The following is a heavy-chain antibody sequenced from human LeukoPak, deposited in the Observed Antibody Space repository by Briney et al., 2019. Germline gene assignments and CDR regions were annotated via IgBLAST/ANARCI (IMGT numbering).Heavy chain of an antibody. CDR1: GFPFSDYF. J-gene: IGHJ4*02. CDR2: IRSKAYGGTT. D-gene: IGHD6-19*01. V-gene: IGHV3-49*03. CDR3: TRDGVVAVAGKDY. Sequence: GGSLTLFCGVSGFPFSDYFVRWIRQAPGEGLVWVGFIRSKAYGGTTEYAASVKGRFTISRDDSKSIAYLQMNSLKTEDTAVYYCTRDGVVAVAGKDYWGQGTLVTVSS.